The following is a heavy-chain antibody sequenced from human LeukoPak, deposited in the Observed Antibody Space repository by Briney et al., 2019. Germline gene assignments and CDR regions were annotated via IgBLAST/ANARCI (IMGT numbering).Heavy chain of an antibody. D-gene: IGHD3-16*01. CDR3: GRVGGLPGPFDY. J-gene: IGHJ4*02. V-gene: IGHV4-59*12. CDR1: GGSISGSY. Sequence: PSETLSLTCIVSGGSISGSYWSWIRQPPGKGLEWIGYIYHSGSTYYNPSLKSRVTISVDRSKNQFSLKLSPVTAADTAVYYCGRVGGLPGPFDYWGQGTLVTVSS. CDR2: IYHSGST.